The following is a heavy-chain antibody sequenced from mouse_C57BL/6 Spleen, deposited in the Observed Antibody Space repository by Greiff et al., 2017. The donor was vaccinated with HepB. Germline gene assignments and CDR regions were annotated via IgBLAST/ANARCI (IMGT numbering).Heavy chain of an antibody. D-gene: IGHD2-3*01. V-gene: IGHV5-17*01. CDR2: ISSGSSTI. CDR3: ARRRDGYYSAMDY. CDR1: GFTFSDYG. Sequence: EVQGVESGGGLVKPGGSLKLSCAASGFTFSDYGMHWVRQAPEKGLEWVAYISSGSSTIHYADTVKGRFTISRDNAKNTLFLQMTSLRSEDTAMYYCARRRDGYYSAMDYWGQGTSVTVSS. J-gene: IGHJ4*01.